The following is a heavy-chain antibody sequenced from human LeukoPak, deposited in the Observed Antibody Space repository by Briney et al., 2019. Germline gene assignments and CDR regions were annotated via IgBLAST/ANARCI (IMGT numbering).Heavy chain of an antibody. J-gene: IGHJ3*02. CDR1: GGTFSSYA. CDR3: ARDPSGAGYSSGWYSWGGAFDI. Sequence: ASVKVSCKASGGTFSSYAISWVRQAPGQGLEWMGGIIPIFGTANYAQKFQGRVTITADKSTSTAYMELSSLRSEDTAVYYCARDPSGAGYSSGWYSWGGAFDIWGQGTMVTVSS. D-gene: IGHD6-19*01. V-gene: IGHV1-69*06. CDR2: IIPIFGTA.